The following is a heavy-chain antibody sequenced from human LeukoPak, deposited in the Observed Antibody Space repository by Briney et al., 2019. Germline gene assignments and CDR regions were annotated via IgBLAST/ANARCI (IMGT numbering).Heavy chain of an antibody. CDR1: GGSISSYY. J-gene: IGHJ6*03. D-gene: IGHD3-22*01. Sequence: SETLSLTCTVSGGSISSYYWSWIRQPPGKGLEWIGYIYYSGSTNYNPSLKSRVTISVDTSKNQFSLKLSSVTAADTAVYYCAGSGWAYYYYYMDVWGKGTTVTISS. CDR3: AGSGWAYYYYYMDV. V-gene: IGHV4-59*01. CDR2: IYYSGST.